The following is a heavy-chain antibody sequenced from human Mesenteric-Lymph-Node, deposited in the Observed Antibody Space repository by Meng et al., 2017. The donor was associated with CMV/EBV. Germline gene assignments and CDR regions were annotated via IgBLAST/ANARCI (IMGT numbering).Heavy chain of an antibody. CDR3: ARHPYSSGWYRRGDWFDP. D-gene: IGHD6-19*01. CDR1: GFTFNYYT. Sequence: GESLKISCAPSGFTFNYYTMHWVRQAPGKGLEWVAVVSYDGSDDYHADSVRGRFTVSRDNSKNTLYLQMNSLRVEDTATYYCARHPYSSGWYRRGDWFDPWGQGTLVTVSS. CDR2: VSYDGSDD. J-gene: IGHJ5*02. V-gene: IGHV3-30-3*01.